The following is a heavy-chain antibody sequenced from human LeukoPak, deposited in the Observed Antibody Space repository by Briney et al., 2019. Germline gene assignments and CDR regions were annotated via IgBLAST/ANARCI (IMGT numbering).Heavy chain of an antibody. J-gene: IGHJ6*02. CDR3: AREYDILTGYYRTYGMDV. D-gene: IGHD3-9*01. CDR2: IWYDGSNK. V-gene: IGHV3-33*01. CDR1: GFTFSSYG. Sequence: GGSLRLSCAASGFTFSSYGMHWVRQAPGKGLEWVAVIWYDGSNKYYADSVKGRFTISRDNSKNTLYLQMNSLRSDDTAVYYCAREYDILTGYYRTYGMDVWGQGTTVTVSS.